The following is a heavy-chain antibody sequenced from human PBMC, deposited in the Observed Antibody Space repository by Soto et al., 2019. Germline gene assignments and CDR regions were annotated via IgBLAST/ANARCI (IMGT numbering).Heavy chain of an antibody. CDR3: ARDRTAAGPSNWFDA. CDR2: IYPSGST. V-gene: IGHV4-4*07. Sequence: SETLSLTCTVSGGSISYYYWSWIRQSAGKGLEWIGRIYPSGSTNYNPSLKGRVTMSVDTSNNQFSLNLGSVTAADTAVYYCARDRTAAGPSNWFDAWGQGTLVTVSS. J-gene: IGHJ5*02. D-gene: IGHD6-25*01. CDR1: GGSISYYY.